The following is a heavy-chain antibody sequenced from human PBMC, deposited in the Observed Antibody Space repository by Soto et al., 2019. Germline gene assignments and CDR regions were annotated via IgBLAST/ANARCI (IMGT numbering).Heavy chain of an antibody. CDR2: INHSGST. V-gene: IGHV4-34*01. D-gene: IGHD4-17*01. CDR3: ARVLRGGYGDYPRGAFDI. CDR1: GGSFSGYY. J-gene: IGHJ3*02. Sequence: TLSLTCAVYGGSFSGYYWSWIRQPPGKGLEWIGEINHSGSTNYNPSLKSRVTISVDTSKNQFSLKLSSVTAADTAVYYCARVLRGGYGDYPRGAFDIWGQGTMVTVSS.